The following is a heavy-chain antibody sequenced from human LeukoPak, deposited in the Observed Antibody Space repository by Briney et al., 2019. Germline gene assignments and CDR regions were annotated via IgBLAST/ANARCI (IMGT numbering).Heavy chain of an antibody. CDR3: AKALLWYYFDY. J-gene: IGHJ4*02. CDR2: ISSGTNYI. Sequence: SGGSLRLSCEASGFTFSDYSLSWVRQAPGKGLEWVSSISSGTNYIYYADSVKGRFTISRDNSKNTLYLQMNSLRAEDTAVYYCAKALLWYYFDYWGQGTLVTVSS. D-gene: IGHD2-2*01. CDR1: GFTFSDYS. V-gene: IGHV3-21*04.